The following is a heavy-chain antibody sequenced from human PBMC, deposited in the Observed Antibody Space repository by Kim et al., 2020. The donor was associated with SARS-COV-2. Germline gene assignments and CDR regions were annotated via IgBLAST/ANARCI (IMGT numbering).Heavy chain of an antibody. CDR1: GFTVSSNY. V-gene: IGHV3-53*01. CDR3: ARDSYSSSHPPVLLGYGMDV. Sequence: GGSLRLSCAASGFTVSSNYMSWVRQAPGKGLEWVSVIYSGGSTYYADSVKGRFTISRDNSKNTLYLQMNSLRAEDTAVYYCARDSYSSSHPPVLLGYGMDVWGQGTTVTVSS. CDR2: IYSGGST. J-gene: IGHJ6*02. D-gene: IGHD6-13*01.